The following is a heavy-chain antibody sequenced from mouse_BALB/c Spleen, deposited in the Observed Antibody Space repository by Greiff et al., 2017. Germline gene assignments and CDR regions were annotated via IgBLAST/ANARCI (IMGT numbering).Heavy chain of an antibody. V-gene: IGHV5-6-5*01. Sequence: EVKVVESGGGLVKPGGSLKLSCAASGFTFSSYAMSWVRQTPEKRLEWVASISSGGSTYYPDSVKGRFTISSDNARNILYQQMSSLRSEDTAMYYCARRARRDCYAMDYWGQGTSVTVSS. CDR2: ISSGGST. J-gene: IGHJ4*01. CDR3: ARRARRDCYAMDY. D-gene: IGHD3-3*01. CDR1: GFTFSSYA.